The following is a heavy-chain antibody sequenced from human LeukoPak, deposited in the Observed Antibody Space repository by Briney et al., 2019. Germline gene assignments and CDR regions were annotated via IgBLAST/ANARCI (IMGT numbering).Heavy chain of an antibody. CDR1: GDSVSSNSAA. V-gene: IGHV6-1*01. J-gene: IGHJ3*02. CDR2: TYYRSKWYN. Sequence: SQTLSLTCAISGDSVSSNSAAWNWIRQSPSRGLEWLGRTYYRSKWYNDYAVSVKSRITINPDTTKNQFSLQLNSVTPEDTAVYYCAGDPRTTTQWLVDAFDIWGQGTMVTVSS. CDR3: AGDPRTTTQWLVDAFDI. D-gene: IGHD6-19*01.